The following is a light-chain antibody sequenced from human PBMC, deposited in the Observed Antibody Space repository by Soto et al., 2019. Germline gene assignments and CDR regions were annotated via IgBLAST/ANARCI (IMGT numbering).Light chain of an antibody. J-gene: IGKJ1*01. CDR2: GAS. CDR3: QKQGRSPTWT. CDR1: QSVSSSY. V-gene: IGKV3-20*01. Sequence: EIVLTQSPGTLSLSPGETATLSCRASQSVSSSYLAWYQQKPGRAPTLLIYGASTRAHGIPDRFSGSGSGTDFTLTISRMEPEDFAVYYCQKQGRSPTWTFGQGTKVDIK.